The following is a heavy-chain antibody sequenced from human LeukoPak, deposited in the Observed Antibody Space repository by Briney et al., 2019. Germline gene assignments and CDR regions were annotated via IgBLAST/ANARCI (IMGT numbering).Heavy chain of an antibody. J-gene: IGHJ6*03. CDR1: GGTFSSYA. CDR3: ASQVVAALPGGPAYYYYMDV. V-gene: IGHV1-69*05. Sequence: ASVKVSCKASGGTFSSYAISWVRQAPGQGLEWMGGIIPIFGTANYAQKFQGRVTITTDESTSTAYMELSSLRSEDTAVYYCASQVVAALPGGPAYYYYMDVWGKGTTVTVSS. CDR2: IIPIFGTA. D-gene: IGHD2-2*01.